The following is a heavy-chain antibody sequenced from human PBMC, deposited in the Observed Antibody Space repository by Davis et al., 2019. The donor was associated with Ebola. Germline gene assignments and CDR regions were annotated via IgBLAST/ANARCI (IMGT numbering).Heavy chain of an antibody. V-gene: IGHV3-23*01. CDR1: GFTFSSYA. CDR3: ATRTGEGY. D-gene: IGHD7-27*01. J-gene: IGHJ4*02. Sequence: GESLKISCAASGFTFSSYAMSWIRQAPGVGLEWVSAISGNSGSTHYADSVKGRFTISRDNPNTLLYLQMNSLRAEDTAVYYCATRTGEGYWDQGTLVTVSS. CDR2: ISGNSGST.